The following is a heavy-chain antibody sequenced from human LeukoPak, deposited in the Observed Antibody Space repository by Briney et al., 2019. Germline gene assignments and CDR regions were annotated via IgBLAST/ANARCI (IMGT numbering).Heavy chain of an antibody. D-gene: IGHD6-19*01. CDR1: GLTGRNYA. J-gene: IGHJ2*01. CDR3: AKKRSSGPGDFDL. Sequence: GGSGGPSRADAGLTGRNYAMGGGRKATEKGLEWVSAITGGGVSTYYTDSVRGRFTISRDNSKNTLYLQMNSLRDDDTAVYYCAKKRSSGPGDFDLWGRGTLVTVSS. V-gene: IGHV3-23*01. CDR2: ITGGGVST.